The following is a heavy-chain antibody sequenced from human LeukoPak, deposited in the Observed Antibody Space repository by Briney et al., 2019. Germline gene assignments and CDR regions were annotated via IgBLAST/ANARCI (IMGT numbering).Heavy chain of an antibody. Sequence: GGCLRLSCAASGFTFGSYAMDWVRQAPGKGLEWVAVISYDGSNKYYADSVKGRVTISRDNSKNTLYLQMNSLSAEDTAVYYCARVGEVVRGVGIDYWGQGTLVTVSS. CDR2: ISYDGSNK. CDR3: ARVGEVVRGVGIDY. V-gene: IGHV3-30*04. D-gene: IGHD3-10*01. J-gene: IGHJ4*02. CDR1: GFTFGSYA.